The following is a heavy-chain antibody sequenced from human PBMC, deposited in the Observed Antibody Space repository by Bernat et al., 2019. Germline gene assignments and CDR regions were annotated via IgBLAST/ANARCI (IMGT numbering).Heavy chain of an antibody. CDR2: ISTSSSYT. Sequence: QVQLVESGGGLVKPGGSLRLSCAASGFTFSDYYMSWIRQAPGKGLEWVSYISTSSSYTNYADPVKCRFTISRDNAKNSLYLQMNSLRAEDTAVYYCAGARGYCSGGSCYYDFDYWGQGTLVTVSS. D-gene: IGHD2-15*01. CDR1: GFTFSDYY. V-gene: IGHV3-11*05. J-gene: IGHJ4*02. CDR3: AGARGYCSGGSCYYDFDY.